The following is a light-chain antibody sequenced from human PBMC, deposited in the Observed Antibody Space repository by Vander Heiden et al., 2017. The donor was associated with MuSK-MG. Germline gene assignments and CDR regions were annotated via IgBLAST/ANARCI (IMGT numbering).Light chain of an antibody. CDR3: RWRNSYRSS. Sequence: DIQMTQSPSSLSASVGDRVTITCRASQGIRNDLGWFQQKPGKAPKRLIYAASSLQSGVPSRFSGSGSGTEFTLTISSLHPEHSATYYCRWRNSYRSSFGQGTKLEIK. CDR1: QGIRND. J-gene: IGKJ2*03. V-gene: IGKV1-17*01. CDR2: AAS.